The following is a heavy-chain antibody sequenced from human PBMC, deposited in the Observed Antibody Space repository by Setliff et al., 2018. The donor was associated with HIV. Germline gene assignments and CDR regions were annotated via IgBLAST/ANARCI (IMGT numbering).Heavy chain of an antibody. CDR2: ISAYNGNK. J-gene: IGHJ4*02. D-gene: IGHD3-22*01. Sequence: GASVKVSCKASGYPFTSYGISWVRQAPGQGLEWMGWISAYNGNKNYAQKLQGRVTMTTETSTSTAYMELRSLRSDDTAVYYCAGDRPDYYYDSSGFPMDYWGQGTLVTVSS. V-gene: IGHV1-18*01. CDR1: GYPFTSYG. CDR3: AGDRPDYYYDSSGFPMDY.